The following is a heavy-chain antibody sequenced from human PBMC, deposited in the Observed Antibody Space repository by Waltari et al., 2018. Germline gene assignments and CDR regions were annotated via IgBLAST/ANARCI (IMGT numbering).Heavy chain of an antibody. CDR3: TRDRSADY. CDR1: EFTFGDYA. V-gene: IGHV3-49*04. J-gene: IGHJ4*02. Sequence: EVQRVESGGGLVQPGRSLRLSCTASEFTFGDYAMSWVRQAPGKGLEWVGFIRSKAYGGTTEYAASVKGRFTISRDDSKSIAYLQMNSLKTEDTAVYYCTRDRSADYWGQGTLVTVSS. D-gene: IGHD3-16*02. CDR2: IRSKAYGGTT.